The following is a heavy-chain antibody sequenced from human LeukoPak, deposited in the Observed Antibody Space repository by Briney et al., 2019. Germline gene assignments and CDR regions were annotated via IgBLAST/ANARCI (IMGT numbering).Heavy chain of an antibody. D-gene: IGHD6-19*01. J-gene: IGHJ4*02. CDR2: IYYSGST. CDR3: AREGRGGFEAGTWY. Sequence: PSETPSLTCTVSGGSISSSSYYWGWIRQPPGKGLEWIGSIYYSGSTYYNPPLKSRVTISVDTSKNQFSLKLSSVTAADTAVYYCAREGRGGFEAGTWYWGQGTLVTVSS. V-gene: IGHV4-39*02. CDR1: GGSISSSSYY.